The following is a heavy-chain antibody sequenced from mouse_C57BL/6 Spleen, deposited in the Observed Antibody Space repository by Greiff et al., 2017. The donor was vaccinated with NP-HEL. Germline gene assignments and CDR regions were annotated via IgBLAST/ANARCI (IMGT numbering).Heavy chain of an antibody. CDR3: ARGDYYGSRINYFDY. D-gene: IGHD1-1*01. Sequence: QVQLQQSGAELVRPGSSVKLSCKASGYTFTSYWMHWVKQRPIQGLEWIGNIDPSDSETHYNQKFKDKATLTVDKSSSTAYMQLSSLTSEDSAVYYCARGDYYGSRINYFDYWGQGTTLTVSS. J-gene: IGHJ2*01. CDR2: IDPSDSET. V-gene: IGHV1-52*01. CDR1: GYTFTSYW.